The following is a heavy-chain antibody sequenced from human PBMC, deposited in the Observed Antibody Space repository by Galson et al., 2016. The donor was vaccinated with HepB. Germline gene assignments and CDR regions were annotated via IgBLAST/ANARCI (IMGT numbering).Heavy chain of an antibody. J-gene: IGHJ4*02. V-gene: IGHV4-31*03. D-gene: IGHD2-15*01. CDR2: IYYSGST. CDR3: ARVSCSGGSCYPDFPSRFYF. Sequence: TLSLTCTVSGGSISSGPYYWSWIRQHPGEGLEWIGYIYYSGSTFYNPSLKSRVTISGDTSNSQFSLKLTSVTPADTAVYYCARVSCSGGSCYPDFPSRFYFWGQGILVTVSS. CDR1: GGSISSGPYY.